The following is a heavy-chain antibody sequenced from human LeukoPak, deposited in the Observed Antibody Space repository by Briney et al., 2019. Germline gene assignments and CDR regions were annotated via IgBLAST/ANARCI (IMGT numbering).Heavy chain of an antibody. Sequence: ASVKVSCKASGYTFTGYYLHWVRQAPGQGLEWMGWINPNSGGTNYAQKFQGRVTMTRDTSISTAYMELSRLRSDDTAVYYCARSLRRCSSTSCYGKVFDYWGQGTLVTVSS. CDR1: GYTFTGYY. CDR2: INPNSGGT. J-gene: IGHJ4*02. CDR3: ARSLRRCSSTSCYGKVFDY. V-gene: IGHV1-2*02. D-gene: IGHD2-2*01.